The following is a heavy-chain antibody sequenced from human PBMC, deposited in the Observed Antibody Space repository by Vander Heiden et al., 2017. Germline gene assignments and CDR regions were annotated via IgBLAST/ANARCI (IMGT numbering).Heavy chain of an antibody. V-gene: IGHV1-24*01. CDR3: ATRRAYDAFDI. CDR1: ELS. J-gene: IGHJ3*02. Sequence: ELSMHWVRQAPGKGLEWMGGFDPEDGETIYAQKFQGRVTMTEDTATHTAYMEMRRMRSEDTAVYYGATRRAYDAFDIWGQGTMVTVSS. CDR2: FDPEDGET.